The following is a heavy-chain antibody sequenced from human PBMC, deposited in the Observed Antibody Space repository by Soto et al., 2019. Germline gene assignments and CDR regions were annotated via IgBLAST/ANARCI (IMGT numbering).Heavy chain of an antibody. D-gene: IGHD6-6*01. Sequence: GASVKVSGKASGYPFTGYYMHWERQAPGQGLEWMGWINPNSGGTNYAQKFQGWVTMTRDTSISTAYMELSRLRSDDTAVYYCARDSYSSSPYYYYGMDVCFQGTTVTVSS. J-gene: IGHJ6*02. V-gene: IGHV1-2*04. CDR2: INPNSGGT. CDR3: ARDSYSSSPYYYYGMDV. CDR1: GYPFTGYY.